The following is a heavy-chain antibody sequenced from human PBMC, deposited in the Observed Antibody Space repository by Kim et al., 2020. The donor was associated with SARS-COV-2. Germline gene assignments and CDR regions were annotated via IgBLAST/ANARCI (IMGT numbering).Heavy chain of an antibody. V-gene: IGHV4-39*01. D-gene: IGHD2-2*01. CDR2: IYYSGST. J-gene: IGHJ4*02. CDR1: GGSISSSSYY. CDR3: ARGTRVVPAARVNYFDY. Sequence: SETLSLTCTVSGGSISSSSYYWGWIRQPPGKGLEWIGSIYYSGSTYYNPSLKSRVTISVDTSKNQFSLKLSSVTAADTAVYYCARGTRVVPAARVNYFDYWGQGTLVTVSS.